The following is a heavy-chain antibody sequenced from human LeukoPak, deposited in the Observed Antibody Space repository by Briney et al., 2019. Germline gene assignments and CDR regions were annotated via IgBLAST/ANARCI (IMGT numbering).Heavy chain of an antibody. V-gene: IGHV3-66*01. Sequence: PGGSLRLSCAASGFTVSSNYMSWVRQAPGKGLEWVSVTYSGGSTYYADSVKGRFTISRDNSKNTVYLQMDNLRAEDTAVYYCARDSGWNYVDLEYWGQGTLVTASS. D-gene: IGHD1-7*01. CDR3: ARDSGWNYVDLEY. CDR1: GFTVSSNY. CDR2: TYSGGST. J-gene: IGHJ4*02.